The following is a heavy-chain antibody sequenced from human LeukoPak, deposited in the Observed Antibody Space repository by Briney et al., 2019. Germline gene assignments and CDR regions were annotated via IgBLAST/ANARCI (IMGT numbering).Heavy chain of an antibody. V-gene: IGHV3-21*01. CDR2: ISGNTNHL. CDR1: GFTFSSYY. CDR3: ARDQYVATIGHDS. Sequence: GGSLRLSCAASGFTFSSYYMNWVRQAPGKGLEWVSSISGNTNHLYYADSVKGRFTISRDNAKNSLYLQMNSVRAEDTAVYYCARDQYVATIGHDSWGQGTLVTISS. D-gene: IGHD5-24*01. J-gene: IGHJ5*01.